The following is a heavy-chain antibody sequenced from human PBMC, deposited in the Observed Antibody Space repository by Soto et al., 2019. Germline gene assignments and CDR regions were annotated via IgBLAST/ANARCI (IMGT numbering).Heavy chain of an antibody. J-gene: IGHJ3*02. CDR1: GGSISSGDYY. V-gene: IGHV4-30-4*01. Sequence: QVQLQESGPGLVKPSQTLSLTCTVSGGSISSGDYYWSWIRQPPGKGLEWIGYIYYSGSTYYNPPPKRRVTXSXDXXKHQFSLKLSSVTAADTAVYYCAYYDSSGYHAFDIWGQGTMVTVSS. CDR3: AYYDSSGYHAFDI. D-gene: IGHD3-22*01. CDR2: IYYSGST.